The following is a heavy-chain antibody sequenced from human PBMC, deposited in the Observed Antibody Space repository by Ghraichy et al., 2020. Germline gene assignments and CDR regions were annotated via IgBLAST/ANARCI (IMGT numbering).Heavy chain of an antibody. D-gene: IGHD3-3*01. CDR1: GFTFSNYG. CDR2: ISYDGSNK. V-gene: IGHV3-30*18. Sequence: GGSLRLSCAASGFTFSNYGMHWVRQAPGKGLEWVAVISYDGSNKYYADSVKGRFTISRDNSKNTLYLQMNSLRAEDTAVYYCAKARGGDFWRPGFDYWGQGTLVTVSS. J-gene: IGHJ4*02. CDR3: AKARGGDFWRPGFDY.